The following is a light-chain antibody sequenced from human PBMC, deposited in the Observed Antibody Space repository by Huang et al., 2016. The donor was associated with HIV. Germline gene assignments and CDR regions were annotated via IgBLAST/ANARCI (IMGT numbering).Light chain of an antibody. CDR3: LQYYNIPLS. V-gene: IGKV4-1*01. CDR2: WAS. CDR1: QSLLYSLNGKNY. Sequence: DVVLTQSPEFLSVSPGERATIKCKSTQSLLYSLNGKNYLAWFQQKPGRPPPFVIYWASKRESGVPDRFTGSGSGTDFTLTINNVQAEDVAQYYCLQYYNIPLSFGQGTAVEIK. J-gene: IGKJ1*01.